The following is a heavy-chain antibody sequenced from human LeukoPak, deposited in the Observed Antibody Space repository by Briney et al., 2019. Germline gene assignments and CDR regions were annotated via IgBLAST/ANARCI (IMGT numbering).Heavy chain of an antibody. D-gene: IGHD2-2*01. V-gene: IGHV4-59*12. CDR1: GGSISSYY. J-gene: IGHJ6*03. Sequence: SETLSLTCTVSGGSISSYYWSWIRQPPGKGLEWIGYIYYSGSTNYNPSLKSRVTISVDTSKNQFSLKLSSVTAADTAVYYCARGRYCSSTSCYGLSNYYYYYYMDVWGKGTTVTVSS. CDR3: ARGRYCSSTSCYGLSNYYYYYYMDV. CDR2: IYYSGST.